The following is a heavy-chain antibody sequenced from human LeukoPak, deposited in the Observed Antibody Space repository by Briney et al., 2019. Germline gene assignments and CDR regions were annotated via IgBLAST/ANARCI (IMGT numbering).Heavy chain of an antibody. CDR1: GFTFGDYA. V-gene: IGHV3-49*04. J-gene: IGHJ4*02. CDR2: IRSKAYGGTT. CDR3: IRSPYYYDSSGYYFDY. D-gene: IGHD3-22*01. Sequence: GRSLRLSCTASGFTFGDYAMSWVRQAPGKGLEWVGFIRSKAYGGTTEYAASVKGRFTISRDDSKSIAYLQMNSLKTEDTAVYYCIRSPYYYDSSGYYFDYWGQGTLVTVSS.